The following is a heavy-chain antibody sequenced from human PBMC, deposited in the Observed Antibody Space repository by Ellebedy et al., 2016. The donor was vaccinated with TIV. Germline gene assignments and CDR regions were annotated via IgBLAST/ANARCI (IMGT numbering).Heavy chain of an antibody. Sequence: GGSLRLSCAASGFTLRTHWMSWVRQAPGKGLEWVANIKQDGSEKYYVDSVKGRFTISRDNAQNSLFLQMNSLRAEDTAVYYCARTAYYYDTSGYWIHDAFDVWGQGTVVTVSS. V-gene: IGHV3-7*03. CDR2: IKQDGSEK. D-gene: IGHD3-22*01. CDR3: ARTAYYYDTSGYWIHDAFDV. CDR1: GFTLRTHW. J-gene: IGHJ3*01.